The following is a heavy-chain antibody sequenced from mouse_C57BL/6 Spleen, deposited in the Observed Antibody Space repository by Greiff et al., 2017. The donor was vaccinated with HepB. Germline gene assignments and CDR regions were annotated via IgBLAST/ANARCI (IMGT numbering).Heavy chain of an antibody. Sequence: VQLQQSGAELVMPGASVKLSCKASGYTFTSYWMHWVKQRPGQGLEWIGEIDPSDSYTNYNQKFKGKSTLTVDKSSSTAYMQLSSLTSEDSAVYYCARNDYLDYWGQGTTLTVSS. V-gene: IGHV1-69*01. CDR1: GYTFTSYW. J-gene: IGHJ2*01. CDR3: ARNDYLDY. CDR2: IDPSDSYT.